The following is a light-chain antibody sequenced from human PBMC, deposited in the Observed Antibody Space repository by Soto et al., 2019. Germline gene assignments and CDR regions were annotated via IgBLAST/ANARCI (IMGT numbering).Light chain of an antibody. V-gene: IGKV1-39*01. CDR2: GAV. J-gene: IGKJ1*01. Sequence: DIRMTQSPSSLSASIGDRVTITCRASQTINNYLNWYQQEPGKAPKLLIYGAVTLHSGVPSRFSGSGSGTDFTLTISSLEPEDFAVYYCQQRSNWPRTFGQGTKVDIK. CDR1: QTINNY. CDR3: QQRSNWPRT.